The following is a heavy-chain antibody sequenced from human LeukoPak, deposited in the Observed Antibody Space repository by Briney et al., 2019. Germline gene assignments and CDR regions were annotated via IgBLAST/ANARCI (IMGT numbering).Heavy chain of an antibody. Sequence: LTGGSLSLSCAVSGFTFRSYSMQWVRQAPGKGLEWAATISYDGSNVYYADSVKGRFTISRDNSKNTAYLEVSCVRVEDTAVFHCARKSGGIYDSRALDLWGQGTTVIVSS. CDR2: ISYDGSNV. J-gene: IGHJ6*02. V-gene: IGHV3-30-3*01. CDR1: GFTFRSYS. CDR3: ARKSGGIYDSRALDL. D-gene: IGHD3-22*01.